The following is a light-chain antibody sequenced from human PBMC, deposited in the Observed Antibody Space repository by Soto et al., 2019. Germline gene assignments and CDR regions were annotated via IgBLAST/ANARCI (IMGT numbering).Light chain of an antibody. J-gene: IGKJ5*01. CDR2: GAS. V-gene: IGKV3-20*01. CDR1: QSVSNNY. Sequence: ENGLMQAPGTLSLYPRERPRLSCITIQSVSNNYLAWYQQKPGQAPRLLIYGASNRATGIPDRFSGSGSGTDFTLTISRLEPEDFAVYYWQQYSTWPPIPLAPGTRLEIK. CDR3: QQYSTWPPIP.